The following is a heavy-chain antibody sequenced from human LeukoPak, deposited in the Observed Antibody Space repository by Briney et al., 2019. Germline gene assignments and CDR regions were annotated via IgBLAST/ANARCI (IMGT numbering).Heavy chain of an antibody. Sequence: GGSLRLSCAASGFTFSSYWMSWVRQAPGKGLEWVANIKQDGSEKYYVDSVKGRFTISRDNAKNSLYLQMNSLRAEDTAVYYCARDPPLSSSRYHYWGQGTLVTVSS. CDR2: IKQDGSEK. CDR1: GFTFSSYW. CDR3: ARDPPLSSSRYHY. J-gene: IGHJ4*02. V-gene: IGHV3-7*01. D-gene: IGHD6-13*01.